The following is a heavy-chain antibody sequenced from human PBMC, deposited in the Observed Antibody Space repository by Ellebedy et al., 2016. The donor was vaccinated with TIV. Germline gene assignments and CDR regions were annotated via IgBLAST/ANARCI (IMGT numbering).Heavy chain of an antibody. CDR2: IYYSGST. CDR3: ERDRVVPAFGGYYYYGMDV. CDR1: GGSISSSSYY. J-gene: IGHJ6*02. Sequence: SETLSLTCTVSGGSISSSSYYWGWIRQPPGKGLEWIGSIYYSGSTYYNPSLKSRVTMSVDSSKNQFSLRLGSVTAADTAVYYCERDRVVPAFGGYYYYGMDVWGQGTTVTVSS. V-gene: IGHV4-39*07. D-gene: IGHD2-2*01.